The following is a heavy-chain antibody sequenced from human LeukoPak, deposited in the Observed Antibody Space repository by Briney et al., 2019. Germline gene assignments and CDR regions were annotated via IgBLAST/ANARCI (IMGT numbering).Heavy chain of an antibody. CDR3: ARGPRFEWELLIGMDV. CDR2: ISSSSSTI. V-gene: IGHV3-48*01. CDR1: GFTFSSYS. D-gene: IGHD1-26*01. Sequence: GGSLRLSCAASGFTFSSYSMNWVRQAPGKGLEWVSYISSSSSTIYYADSVKGRFTISRDNSKNTLYLQMNSLRAEDTAVYYCARGPRFEWELLIGMDVWGQGTTVTVSS. J-gene: IGHJ6*02.